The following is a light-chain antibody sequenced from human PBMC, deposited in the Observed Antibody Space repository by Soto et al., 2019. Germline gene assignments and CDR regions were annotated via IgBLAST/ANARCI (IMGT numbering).Light chain of an antibody. CDR3: QQRTNWPWT. CDR1: QSVSTH. V-gene: IGKV3-11*01. J-gene: IGKJ1*01. CDR2: DAS. Sequence: EKVMTRSPATLSVSPGHISTLSCRSSQSVSTHLAWYQQKPGKAPRLLIYDASNRATGIPARLSGSGSGTDFTLTISSLEPEDFAVYYCQQRTNWPWTFGHGTKVDIK.